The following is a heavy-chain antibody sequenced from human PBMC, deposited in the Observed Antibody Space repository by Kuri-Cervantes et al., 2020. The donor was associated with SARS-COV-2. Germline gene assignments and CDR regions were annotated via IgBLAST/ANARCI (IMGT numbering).Heavy chain of an antibody. CDR3: ARVPEGGYSFQH. CDR2: VNHRGST. Sequence: SETLSLTCAFYGESFSGYYWNWIRQSPGKGLEWIGEVNHRGSTNYNPSLKSRVTISVDTSSKQFSLHLGSVTAADTAVYYCARVPEGGYSFQHWGQGTLVTVSS. J-gene: IGHJ1*01. CDR1: GESFSGYY. D-gene: IGHD6-13*01. V-gene: IGHV4-34*01.